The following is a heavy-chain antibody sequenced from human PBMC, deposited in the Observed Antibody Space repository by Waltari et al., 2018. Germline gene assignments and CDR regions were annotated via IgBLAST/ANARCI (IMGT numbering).Heavy chain of an antibody. Sequence: QVQLQQWGAGLLKPSETLSLTCAVYGGSFSGYYWSWIRQPPGKGLEWIGEINHSGSTNYNPSLKSRVTISVDTSKNQFSLKLSSVTAADTAVYYCARVCATMVQGVIGPYYYYYMDVWGKGTTVTVSS. D-gene: IGHD3-10*01. V-gene: IGHV4-34*01. CDR1: GGSFSGYY. J-gene: IGHJ6*03. CDR3: ARVCATMVQGVIGPYYYYYMDV. CDR2: INHSGST.